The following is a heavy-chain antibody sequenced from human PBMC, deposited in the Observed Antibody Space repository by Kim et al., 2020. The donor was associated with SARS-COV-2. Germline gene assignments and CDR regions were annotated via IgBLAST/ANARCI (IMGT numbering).Heavy chain of an antibody. V-gene: IGHV3-15*01. D-gene: IGHD1-26*01. CDR3: TTDDLEWELLRNWFDP. CDR1: GFTFSNAW. Sequence: GGSLRLSCAASGFTFSNAWMSWVRQAPGKGLEWVGRIKSKTDGGTTDYAAPVKGRFTISRDDSKNTLYLQMNSLKTEDTAVYYCTTDDLEWELLRNWFDPWGQGTLVTVSS. J-gene: IGHJ5*02. CDR2: IKSKTDGGTT.